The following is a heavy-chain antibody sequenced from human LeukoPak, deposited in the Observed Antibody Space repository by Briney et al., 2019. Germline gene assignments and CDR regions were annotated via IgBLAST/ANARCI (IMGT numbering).Heavy chain of an antibody. J-gene: IGHJ4*01. CDR3: ARENYDSSGYPDY. CDR1: RGSISSSSYY. CDR2: IYYSGST. Sequence: SETLSLTCTVSRGSISSSSYYWGWIRQPPGKGLEWIGSIYYSGSTYYNPSLKSRVTISVDTSKNQFSLKLSSVTAADTAVYYCARENYDSSGYPDYWGHATLLTVSP. D-gene: IGHD3-22*01. V-gene: IGHV4-39*02.